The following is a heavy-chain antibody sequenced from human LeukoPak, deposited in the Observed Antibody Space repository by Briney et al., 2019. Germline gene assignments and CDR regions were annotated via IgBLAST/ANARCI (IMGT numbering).Heavy chain of an antibody. V-gene: IGHV3-30*04. CDR2: ISYDGSNE. J-gene: IGHJ4*02. CDR1: GFTFSSYV. Sequence: GRSLRLSCAASGFTFSSYVMHWVRQAPGKGLEWVAIISYDGSNEYYADSVKGRFTISRDNSKNTLYLQMNSLRAGDTAVYYCAKVLVVVVAATPGFGYWGQGTLVTVSS. D-gene: IGHD2-15*01. CDR3: AKVLVVVVAATPGFGY.